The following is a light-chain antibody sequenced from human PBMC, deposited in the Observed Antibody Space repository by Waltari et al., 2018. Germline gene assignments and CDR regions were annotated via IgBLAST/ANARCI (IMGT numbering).Light chain of an antibody. CDR2: DSS. Sequence: DIQMTQSPSSLSASVGDRVTITCQASHDIINYLNWYQQKPGKAPKLLIYDSSNLETGVPSRFSGSGSGTDFTFTISSLQPEDIAMYYCQQYNNIPQTFGPGTRVEIK. V-gene: IGKV1-33*01. CDR1: HDIINY. J-gene: IGKJ3*01. CDR3: QQYNNIPQT.